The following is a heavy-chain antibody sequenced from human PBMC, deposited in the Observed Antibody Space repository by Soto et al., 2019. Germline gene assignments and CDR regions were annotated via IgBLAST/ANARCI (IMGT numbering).Heavy chain of an antibody. CDR2: ISYDGSNK. CDR1: VFTFSSYA. V-gene: IGHV3-30-3*01. CDR3: ARAPYSSGWYLSEI. D-gene: IGHD6-19*01. Sequence: PWWSLRLACSASVFTFSSYAMHWFRQAAGKGLEWVAVISYDGSNKYYADSVKGRFTISRDNSKNTLYLQMNSLRAEDTAVYYCARAPYSSGWYLSEIWGQGTLVTVSS. J-gene: IGHJ4*02.